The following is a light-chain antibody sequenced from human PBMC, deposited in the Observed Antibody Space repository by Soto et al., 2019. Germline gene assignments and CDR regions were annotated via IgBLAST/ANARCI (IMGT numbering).Light chain of an antibody. CDR2: DAS. CDR3: QQYNSYSWT. CDR1: QSISSW. Sequence: EMQMTQSPSTLSASVGDRVTMTCRASQSISSWLAWYQQKPGKAPKLLIYDASSLESGVPSRFSGSGSGTEFTLTISSLQPDDFATYYCQQYNSYSWTFGQGTKVDIK. V-gene: IGKV1-5*01. J-gene: IGKJ1*01.